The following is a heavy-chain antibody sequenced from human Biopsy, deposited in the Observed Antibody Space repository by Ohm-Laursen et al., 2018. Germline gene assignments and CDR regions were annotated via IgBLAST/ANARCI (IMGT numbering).Heavy chain of an antibody. D-gene: IGHD3-9*01. Sequence: SVKASCNAPGGTFSNYGVNWVRQAPGQGLEWLGGNIPILGTGNYAQKFQDRVTVAADTSTSTATMELRSLRSDDTAVYYCATKLTGYFHHWGQGTLVIVSS. J-gene: IGHJ1*01. CDR3: ATKLTGYFHH. CDR2: NIPILGTG. CDR1: GGTFSNYG. V-gene: IGHV1-69*06.